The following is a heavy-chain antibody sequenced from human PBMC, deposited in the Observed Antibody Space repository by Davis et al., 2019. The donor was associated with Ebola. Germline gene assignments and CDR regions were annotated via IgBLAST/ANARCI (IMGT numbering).Heavy chain of an antibody. D-gene: IGHD3-3*01. CDR3: AKVITIFGVVINYYGMDV. Sequence: GESLKISCAASGFTFSSYAMSWVRQAPGKGLEWVSAISGSGGSTYYADSVKGRFTISRDNSKNTLYLQMNSLRAEDTAVYYCAKVITIFGVVINYYGMDVWGQGTTVTVSS. CDR1: GFTFSSYA. J-gene: IGHJ6*02. V-gene: IGHV3-23*01. CDR2: ISGSGGST.